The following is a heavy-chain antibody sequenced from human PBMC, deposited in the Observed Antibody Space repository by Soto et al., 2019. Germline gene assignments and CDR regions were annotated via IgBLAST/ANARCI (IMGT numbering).Heavy chain of an antibody. CDR3: TTAERGGSYYSDY. J-gene: IGHJ4*02. CDR2: IKSKTDGGTV. Sequence: EVQLVESGGGLVRPGESLRLSCAASGFTFTSAWINWVRQAPGKGLEWAGRIKSKTDGGTVDHGAPVKGRFTISRDDSKNTAYLQMNSLRNEDTAVYYCTTAERGGSYYSDYWGQGTLVTVSS. D-gene: IGHD1-26*01. V-gene: IGHV3-15*07. CDR1: GFTFTSAW.